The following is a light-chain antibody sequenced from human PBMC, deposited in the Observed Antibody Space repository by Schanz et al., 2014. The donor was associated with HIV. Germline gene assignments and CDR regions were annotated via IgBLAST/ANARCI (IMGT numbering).Light chain of an antibody. CDR2: EDN. J-gene: IGLJ2*01. V-gene: IGLV6-57*04. CDR1: SGSIGSYF. CDR3: QSYDSSDQVI. Sequence: NFMLTQPHSVSESPGKTVTISCTRSSGSIGSYFVQWYQQRPGSAPTTVIYEDNQRPSGVPDRFSGSIDRSSNSASLTISGLQTEDEADYFCQSYDSSDQVIFGGGTKLTVL.